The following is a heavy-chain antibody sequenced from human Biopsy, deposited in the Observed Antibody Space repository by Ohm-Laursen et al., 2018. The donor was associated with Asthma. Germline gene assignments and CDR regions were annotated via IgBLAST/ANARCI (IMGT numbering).Heavy chain of an antibody. D-gene: IGHD5-12*01. Sequence: SVKVSCKASGGTLNNYAINWVRQAPGQGLEWMGGISPIFGAIRYAQNFQGRVTITADESTSTAYLELTSLRFEDTAVYYCARGYSGADRIVHYYSGMEVWGQGTTVIVSS. CDR3: ARGYSGADRIVHYYSGMEV. J-gene: IGHJ6*02. CDR1: GGTLNNYA. CDR2: ISPIFGAI. V-gene: IGHV1-69*13.